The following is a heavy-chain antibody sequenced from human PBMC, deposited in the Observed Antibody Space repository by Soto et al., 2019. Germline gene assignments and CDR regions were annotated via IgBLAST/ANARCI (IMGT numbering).Heavy chain of an antibody. CDR3: VLLGVFDH. D-gene: IGHD3-3*01. J-gene: IGHJ4*02. CDR2: SNSNSGNS. V-gene: IGHV1-8*01. Sequence: ASVKVSCKASGYTFTSYNINWVRQAPGQGLEWVAGSNSNSGNSDHAQKFQGRLTVTRDTSISTAYMELSSLRSDDTAVYYCVLLGVFDHWGQGTMVTV. CDR1: GYTFTSYN.